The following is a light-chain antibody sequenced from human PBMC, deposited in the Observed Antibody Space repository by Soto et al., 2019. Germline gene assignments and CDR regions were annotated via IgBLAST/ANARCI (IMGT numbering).Light chain of an antibody. CDR3: HQYNSWPWT. CDR2: GAS. V-gene: IGKV3-20*01. CDR1: QSVSSSY. Sequence: EIVLTQSPGTLSLSPGERATLSCRASQSVSSSYLAWYQQKPGQAPRLLIYGASSRATGIPDRFSGSGSGTDFTLSISSLEPEDFALYYCHQYNSWPWTFGQGTKVDIK. J-gene: IGKJ1*01.